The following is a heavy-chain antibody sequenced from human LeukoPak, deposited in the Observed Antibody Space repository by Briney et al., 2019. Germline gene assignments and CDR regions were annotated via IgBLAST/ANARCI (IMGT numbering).Heavy chain of an antibody. V-gene: IGHV4-59*01. Sequence: SETLSLTCTVSGGSISSYYWSWIRQPPGKGLEWIGYIYYSGSTNYNPSLKSRVTISVDTSKNQFSLKLSSVTAAGTAVYYCARGRGYSYGFYFDYWGQGTLVTVSS. CDR3: ARGRGYSYGFYFDY. D-gene: IGHD5-18*01. J-gene: IGHJ4*02. CDR2: IYYSGST. CDR1: GGSISSYY.